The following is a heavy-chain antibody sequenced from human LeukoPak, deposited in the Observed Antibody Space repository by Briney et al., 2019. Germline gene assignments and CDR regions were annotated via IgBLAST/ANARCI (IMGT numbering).Heavy chain of an antibody. CDR1: GFTFSSHA. V-gene: IGHV3-23*01. Sequence: PGGSLRLSCAASGFTFSSHAMSWVRQAPGKGLGWVSAISGSGGSTYYADSVKGRFTISRDNSKNTLYLQMNSLGAEDTAVYYCAKDRRGNYYDSSAWHFQHWGQGTLVTVSS. CDR2: ISGSGGST. D-gene: IGHD3-22*01. CDR3: AKDRRGNYYDSSAWHFQH. J-gene: IGHJ1*01.